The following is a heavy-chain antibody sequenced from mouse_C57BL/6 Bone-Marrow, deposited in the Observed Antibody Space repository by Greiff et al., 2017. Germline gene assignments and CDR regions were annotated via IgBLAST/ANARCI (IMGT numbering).Heavy chain of an antibody. CDR1: GFTFSSYG. CDR2: ISSGGSYT. J-gene: IGHJ1*03. Sequence: EVNVVESGGDLVKPGGSLKLSCAASGFTFSSYGMSWVRQTPDKRLEWVATISSGGSYTYYPDSVKGRFTISRDNAKNTLYLQMSSLKSEDTAMYYCATHYGSSFHWYFDVWGTGTTVTVSS. V-gene: IGHV5-6*01. CDR3: ATHYGSSFHWYFDV. D-gene: IGHD1-1*01.